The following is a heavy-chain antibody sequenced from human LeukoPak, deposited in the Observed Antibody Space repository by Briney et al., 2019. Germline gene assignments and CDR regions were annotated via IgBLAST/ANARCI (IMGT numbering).Heavy chain of an antibody. D-gene: IGHD1-26*01. CDR3: AKGTVGATNVGDYFDY. CDR2: ISGSGGST. CDR1: GFTFSSYA. J-gene: IGHJ4*02. V-gene: IGHV3-23*01. Sequence: GGSLKLSCAASGFTFSSYAMSWVRQAPGKGLEWVSAISGSGGSTYCADSVKGRFTISRDNSKNTLYLQMNSLRAEDTAVYYCAKGTVGATNVGDYFDYWGQGTLVTVSS.